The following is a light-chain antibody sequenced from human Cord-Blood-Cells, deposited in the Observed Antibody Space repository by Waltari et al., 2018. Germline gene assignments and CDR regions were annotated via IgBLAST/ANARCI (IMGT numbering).Light chain of an antibody. J-gene: IGKJ2*01. CDR2: GAS. CDR3: QQYNNWPPYT. V-gene: IGKV3-15*01. CDR1: QSVSSN. Sequence: EIVMTQSPATLSVSPGERATLSCRASQSVSSNLAWYQQKPGQAPRLLIYGASTRATGIPARFSGSGYGTEFTLTISSLQSEDFAVYYCQQYNNWPPYTFGQGPKLEIK.